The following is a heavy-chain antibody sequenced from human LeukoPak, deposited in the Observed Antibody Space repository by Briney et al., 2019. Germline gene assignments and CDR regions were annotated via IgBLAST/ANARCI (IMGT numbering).Heavy chain of an antibody. D-gene: IGHD3-10*01. CDR3: ARVSGSGLYFKSFDP. CDR2: ISYSGSP. V-gene: IGHV4-31*03. J-gene: IGHJ5*01. Sequence: PSETLSLTCTVTGGSISSIGYHWSWIRQHPGQGLEWIGYISYSGSPYYNPSLKGRVTVSADMSKNRFSLNLNSVTAADTAVYYCARVSGSGLYFKSFDPWGQGTLVIVSS. CDR1: GGSISSIGYH.